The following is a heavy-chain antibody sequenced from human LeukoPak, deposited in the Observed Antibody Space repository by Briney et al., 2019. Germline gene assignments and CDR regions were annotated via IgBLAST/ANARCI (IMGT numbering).Heavy chain of an antibody. CDR1: GFTVSSNY. CDR3: AKKDTAMVGGYYFDY. CDR2: ISGSGGST. Sequence: PGGSLRLSCAASGFTVSSNYMSWVRQAPGKGLEWVSAISGSGGSTYYADSVKGRFTISRDNSKNTLYLQMNSLRAEDTAVYYCAKKDTAMVGGYYFDYWGQGTLVTVSS. D-gene: IGHD5-18*01. J-gene: IGHJ4*02. V-gene: IGHV3-23*01.